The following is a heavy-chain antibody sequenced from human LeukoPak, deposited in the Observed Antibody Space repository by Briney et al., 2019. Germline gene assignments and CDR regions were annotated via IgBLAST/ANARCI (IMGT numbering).Heavy chain of an antibody. D-gene: IGHD2-2*02. Sequence: SETLSLTCTVSGGSISTYYWSWIRQPPGKGLEWIGYIYYSGSTNYNPSLKSRVTISVDTSKNQFSLKLSSVTAADTAVYYCARGRGCSSTSCYTFYYFDYWGQGTLVTVSS. J-gene: IGHJ4*02. CDR3: ARGRGCSSTSCYTFYYFDY. CDR2: IYYSGST. CDR1: GGSISTYY. V-gene: IGHV4-59*01.